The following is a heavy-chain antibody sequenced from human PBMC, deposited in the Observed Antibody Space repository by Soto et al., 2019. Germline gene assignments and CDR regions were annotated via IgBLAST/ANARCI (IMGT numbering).Heavy chain of an antibody. CDR1: GCSLSSYY. CDR3: AGGRGYSYGEPNFDY. J-gene: IGHJ4*02. Sequence: SETLSLTCTFSGCSLSSYYLILIRPPPGKGLEWIGYIYYSGSTNYNPSLKSRVTISVDTSKDQFSLKLSSVTAADTAVYYCAGGRGYSYGEPNFDYRGQGTLVTVSS. V-gene: IGHV4-59*01. CDR2: IYYSGST. D-gene: IGHD5-18*01.